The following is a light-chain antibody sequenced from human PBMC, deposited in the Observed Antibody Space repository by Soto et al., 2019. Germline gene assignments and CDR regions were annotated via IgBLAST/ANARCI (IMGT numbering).Light chain of an antibody. Sequence: DIQMTQSPSSLSASVGDRVSITCRASQNTFTYLHWYQSKPGKAPKLLIFSTSTLHTGVPSRFSGSGSGTEFTLTISSLQPDDFATYYCLQTYSSSVFTFGLGTKLESK. V-gene: IGKV1-39*01. CDR2: STS. CDR3: LQTYSSSVFT. J-gene: IGKJ2*01. CDR1: QNTFTY.